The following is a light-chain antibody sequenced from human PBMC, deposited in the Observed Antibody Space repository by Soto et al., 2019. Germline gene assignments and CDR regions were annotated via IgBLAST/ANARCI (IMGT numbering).Light chain of an antibody. CDR1: SSNIGAGYD. V-gene: IGLV1-40*01. CDR2: YTS. Sequence: QSALTQPPSVSGAPGQRVTISCAGSSSNIGAGYDVHWYQQVPGTAPKLLISYTSNRPSGVPDRFSGSKSGTSASLAISGLQAEDEADYYCQSYDSSLSGLVVFGGGTKVTVL. CDR3: QSYDSSLSGLVV. J-gene: IGLJ2*01.